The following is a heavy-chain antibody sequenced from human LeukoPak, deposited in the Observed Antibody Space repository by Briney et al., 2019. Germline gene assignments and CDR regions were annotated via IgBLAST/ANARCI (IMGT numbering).Heavy chain of an antibody. CDR2: IYYSGST. CDR1: GGSISSGGYY. CDR3: ETYCSGGSCYSHDAFDI. V-gene: IGHV4-31*03. J-gene: IGHJ3*02. D-gene: IGHD2-15*01. Sequence: PSETLSLTCTVPGGSISSGGYYWSWIRQHPGKGLEWIGYIYYSGSTYYNPSLKSRVTISVDTSKNQFSLKLSSVTAADTAVYYCETYCSGGSCYSHDAFDIWGQGTMVTVSS.